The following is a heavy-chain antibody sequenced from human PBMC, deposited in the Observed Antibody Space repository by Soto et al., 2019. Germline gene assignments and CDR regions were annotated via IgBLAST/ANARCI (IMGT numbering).Heavy chain of an antibody. CDR2: IYWDDDK. J-gene: IGHJ4*02. Sequence: QITLKESGPTLVKPTQTLTLPCTVSGFSLSTRGVGVGWIRQPPGKALEWLALIYWDDDKRYSPYLKSRLTITQDNSKKQVVLTMTNIDPVDTATYYCAHRRGSASPPDCWGMGTLVTVSS. D-gene: IGHD6-6*01. V-gene: IGHV2-5*02. CDR3: AHRRGSASPPDC. CDR1: GFSLSTRGVG.